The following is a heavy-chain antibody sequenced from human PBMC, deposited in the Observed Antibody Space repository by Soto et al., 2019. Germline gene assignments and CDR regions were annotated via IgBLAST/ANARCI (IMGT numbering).Heavy chain of an antibody. D-gene: IGHD3-3*01. J-gene: IGHJ4*02. CDR3: ARHYYDFWSGLDY. CDR2: IYYSGST. Sequence: QVQLQESGPGLVKPSETLSLTCTVSGGSVSSGSYYWSWIRQPPGKGLEWIGYIYYSGSTNYNPSLKSRVTISVDTSKNQFSLKLSSVTAADTAVYYWARHYYDFWSGLDYWGQGTLVTVSS. CDR1: GGSVSSGSYY. V-gene: IGHV4-61*01.